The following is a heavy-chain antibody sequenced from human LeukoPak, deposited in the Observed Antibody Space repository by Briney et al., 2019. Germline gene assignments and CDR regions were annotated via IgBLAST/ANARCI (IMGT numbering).Heavy chain of an antibody. CDR1: GFTVSGSY. V-gene: IGHV3-53*05. CDR3: ARGYCTSSSCYNDY. D-gene: IGHD2-2*02. Sequence: GGSLRLSCAASGFTVSGSYMSWVRQAPGKGLEWVSIIYAGGNTYYADSVKGRFTISRDISKNTVDLQMNSLRAEDTAVYSCARGYCTSSSCYNDYWGQGTLVTVSS. CDR2: IYAGGNT. J-gene: IGHJ4*02.